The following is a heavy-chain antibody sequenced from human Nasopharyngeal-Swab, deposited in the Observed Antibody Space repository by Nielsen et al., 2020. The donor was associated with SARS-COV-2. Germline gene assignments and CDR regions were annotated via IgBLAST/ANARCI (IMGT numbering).Heavy chain of an antibody. V-gene: IGHV5-51*01. CDR3: ARRAARDGYNFEVDP. D-gene: IGHD5-24*01. J-gene: IGHJ5*02. CDR1: GYSFANYW. CDR2: IHPGNSDT. Sequence: GGSLRLSCIGFGYSFANYWIGWVRQMPGKGLEWMGSIHPGNSDTRYSPAFHGRVTISADKSINTAYLQWTSLRASDTAVYYCARRAARDGYNFEVDPWGQGTLVTVSS.